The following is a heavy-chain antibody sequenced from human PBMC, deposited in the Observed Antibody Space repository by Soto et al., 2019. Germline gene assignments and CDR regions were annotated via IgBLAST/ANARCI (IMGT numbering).Heavy chain of an antibody. V-gene: IGHV4-4*07. J-gene: IGHJ3*02. CDR2: IYTSGTT. CDR3: AWCNYGTYAFDI. D-gene: IGHD3-10*01. Sequence: KSSETLSLTCTVSGDSINNYSWSWIRQPAGKGLEWIGRIYTSGTTNYNPSPKSRMTMSVNSSKKQVFLKLGSVPAADTAAYYCAWCNYGTYAFDIWGQGTMVTVSS. CDR1: GDSINNYS.